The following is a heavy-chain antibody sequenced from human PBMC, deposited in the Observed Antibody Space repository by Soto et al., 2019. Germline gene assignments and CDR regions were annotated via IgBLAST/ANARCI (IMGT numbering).Heavy chain of an antibody. Sequence: GGSLRLSCAASVFIFSTYAMNWVRQAPGKGLEWVSAISNSGDSAYYAESVRGRFTISRDNSINTLYLQMRSLRPEDTAVYYCAHPRGYGVFDAVDIWGQGTMVTVSS. D-gene: IGHD4-17*01. CDR3: AHPRGYGVFDAVDI. J-gene: IGHJ3*02. CDR2: ISNSGDSA. CDR1: VFIFSTYA. V-gene: IGHV3-23*01.